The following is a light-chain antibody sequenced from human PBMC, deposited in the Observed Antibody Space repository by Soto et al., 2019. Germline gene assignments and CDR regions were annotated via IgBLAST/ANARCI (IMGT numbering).Light chain of an antibody. V-gene: IGLV1-40*01. Sequence: VVTQPPSVSGAPGQRVTISCTGSSSNIGAGYDVHWYQQLPGTAPKLLIYGNSNRPSGVPDRFSGSKSGTSASLAITGLQAEDEADYYCQSYDSSLRGVFGTGTKLTVL. CDR2: GNS. J-gene: IGLJ1*01. CDR3: QSYDSSLRGV. CDR1: SSNIGAGYD.